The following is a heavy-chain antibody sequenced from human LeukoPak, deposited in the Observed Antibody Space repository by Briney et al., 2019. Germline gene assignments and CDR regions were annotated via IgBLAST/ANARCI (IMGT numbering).Heavy chain of an antibody. D-gene: IGHD3-9*01. CDR1: GGTFSSYA. J-gene: IGHJ4*02. V-gene: IGHV1-8*01. Sequence: ASVKVSCKASGGTFSSYAISWVRQAPGQGLEWMGWMNPNSGNTGYAQKFQGRVTITRNTSISTAYMELSSLRSEDTAVYYCARTRMGYFDWLLTFDYWGQGTLVTVSS. CDR2: MNPNSGNT. CDR3: ARTRMGYFDWLLTFDY.